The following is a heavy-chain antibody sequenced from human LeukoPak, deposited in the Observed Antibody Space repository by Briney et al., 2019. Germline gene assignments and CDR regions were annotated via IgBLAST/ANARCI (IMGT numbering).Heavy chain of an antibody. CDR3: ARGVAAAGTWPYYFDY. CDR1: GGSISSGGYS. V-gene: IGHV4-30-2*01. Sequence: SQTLSLTCAVSGGSISSGGYSWSWIRQPPGKGLEWIGYIYHSGSTYYNPSLKSRVTISVDRSKNQFSLKLSSVTAAGTAVYYCARGVAAAGTWPYYFDYWGQGTLVTVSS. CDR2: IYHSGST. J-gene: IGHJ4*02. D-gene: IGHD6-13*01.